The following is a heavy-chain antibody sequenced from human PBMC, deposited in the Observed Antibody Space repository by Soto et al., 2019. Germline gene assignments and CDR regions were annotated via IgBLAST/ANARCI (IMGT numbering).Heavy chain of an antibody. J-gene: IGHJ6*02. CDR2: TYYRSKWYN. CDR1: GDSVSSNSAA. Sequence: QTLSLTCAISGDSVSSNSAAWNWIRQSPSRGLEWLGRTYYRSKWYNDYAVSVKSRITINPDTSKNQFSLQLNSVTPEDTAVYYCARDHSSSWLGYYYYGMDVWGQGTTVTVSS. CDR3: ARDHSSSWLGYYYYGMDV. V-gene: IGHV6-1*01. D-gene: IGHD6-13*01.